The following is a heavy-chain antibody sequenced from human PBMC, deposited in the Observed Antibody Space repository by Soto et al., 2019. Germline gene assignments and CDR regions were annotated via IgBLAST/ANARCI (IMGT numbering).Heavy chain of an antibody. CDR2: IYYSGST. V-gene: IGHV4-30-4*01. CDR1: GGSISSGDYY. D-gene: IGHD3-10*01. CDR3: ARDRSSPPVWFDP. J-gene: IGHJ5*02. Sequence: QVQLQESGPGLVKPSQTLSLTCTVSGGSISSGDYYWSWIRQPPGQGLEWIGYIYYSGSTYYNPSLRSRVTISVDTSKNQFSLKLSSVTAADTAVYYCARDRSSPPVWFDPWGQGTLVTVSS.